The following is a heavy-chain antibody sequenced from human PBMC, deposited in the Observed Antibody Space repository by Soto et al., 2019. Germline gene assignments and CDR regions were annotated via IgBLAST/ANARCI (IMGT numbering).Heavy chain of an antibody. D-gene: IGHD6-19*01. CDR2: ISASGRDI. Sequence: LRLSCVTSGFSFSPYAMSWVRQAPGKGLEWVSGISASGRDIHYADSVKDRFTVSRDNSKNTLYLQMNSLRAEDTAIYYCAKGKTSGWHYFDYWGQGALVTVSS. CDR3: AKGKTSGWHYFDY. CDR1: GFSFSPYA. J-gene: IGHJ4*02. V-gene: IGHV3-23*01.